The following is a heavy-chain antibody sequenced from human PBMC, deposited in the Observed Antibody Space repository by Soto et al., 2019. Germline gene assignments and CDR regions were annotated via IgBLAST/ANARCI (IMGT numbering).Heavy chain of an antibody. J-gene: IGHJ3*02. Sequence: GGSLRLSCAASGFTVTGNCMSWVRQAPGKGLEWVSVIFSGDTTYYADSVKGRFTVSRDSSKNMLYLQMNSLRAEDTAMYYCARDRGSDCYDSGAYYPDAFDIWGQGTMVTVSS. D-gene: IGHD3-22*01. CDR3: ARDRGSDCYDSGAYYPDAFDI. V-gene: IGHV3-53*01. CDR1: GFTVTGNC. CDR2: IFSGDTT.